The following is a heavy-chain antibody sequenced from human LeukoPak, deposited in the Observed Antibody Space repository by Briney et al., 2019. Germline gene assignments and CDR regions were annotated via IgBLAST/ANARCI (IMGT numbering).Heavy chain of an antibody. CDR2: IKQDGSEK. D-gene: IGHD3-9*01. CDR1: GFTFSSYW. V-gene: IGHV3-7*01. CDR3: ARESRGYDILTGKYHRGYYSYYMDV. Sequence: PGGSLRLSCAASGFTFSSYWMSWVRQAPGKGLEWVANIKQDGSEKYYVDSVKGRFTISRDTAKNSLYLQMNSLRAEDTAVYYCARESRGYDILTGKYHRGYYSYYMDVWGKGTTVTVSS. J-gene: IGHJ6*03.